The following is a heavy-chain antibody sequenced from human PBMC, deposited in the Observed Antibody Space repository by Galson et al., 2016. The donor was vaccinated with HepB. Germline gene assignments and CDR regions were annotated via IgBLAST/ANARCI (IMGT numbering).Heavy chain of an antibody. V-gene: IGHV3-7*01. D-gene: IGHD3-3*01. CDR3: ARDFPDCWSGFIDY. CDR1: GFHFSSYW. CDR2: IEQDGSEK. J-gene: IGHJ4*02. Sequence: SLRLSCAASGFHFSSYWMSWVRQAPGKGLEWVANIEQDGSEKYYVDSVKGRFTISRDNANNSLFLQMNSLRAEDTALYYCARDFPDCWSGFIDYWGQGTLVTVSS.